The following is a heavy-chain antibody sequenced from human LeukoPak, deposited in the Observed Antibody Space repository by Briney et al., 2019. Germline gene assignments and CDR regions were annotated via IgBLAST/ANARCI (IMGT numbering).Heavy chain of an antibody. CDR1: GYSFTSYW. Sequence: GESLKISCKGSGYSFTSYWIGWVRQMPGKGLEWMGIIYPGDSDTRHSPSFQGQVTISANKSISTAYLQWSSLKASDTAMYYCARRSGSAVAYFDYWGQGTLVTVSP. J-gene: IGHJ4*02. D-gene: IGHD6-19*01. CDR2: IYPGDSDT. V-gene: IGHV5-51*01. CDR3: ARRSGSAVAYFDY.